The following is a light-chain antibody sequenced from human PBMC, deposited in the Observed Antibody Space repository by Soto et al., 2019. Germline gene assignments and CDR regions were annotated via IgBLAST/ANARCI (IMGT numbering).Light chain of an antibody. V-gene: IGKV3-20*01. CDR1: QSVDSHY. CDR3: QQHVKSPRT. J-gene: IGKJ2*01. CDR2: AAS. Sequence: EIVLTQSPGTLSLSPGERATLSCRASQSVDSHYLAWYHQRPGQAPRLLISAASRRASGIPDRFSGSGSGTDFTLSISRLEXXXXGMYYCQQHVKSPRTFGQGTKLEIK.